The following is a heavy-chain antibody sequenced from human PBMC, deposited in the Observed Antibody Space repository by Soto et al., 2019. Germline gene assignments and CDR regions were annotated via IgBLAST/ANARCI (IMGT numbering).Heavy chain of an antibody. D-gene: IGHD1-1*01. Sequence: PSETLSLTCAVFGGSVDSGNYYWGWIRQPPGKGLEWIGEMSHSGGTHFNPSLKSRVTISVDTSKNQFSLKMSSVTAADTALYYCARVERGTATTVVDAFEIWGPGTMVTVSS. CDR3: ARVERGTATTVVDAFEI. CDR1: GGSVDSGNYY. J-gene: IGHJ3*02. CDR2: MSHSGGT. V-gene: IGHV4-34*01.